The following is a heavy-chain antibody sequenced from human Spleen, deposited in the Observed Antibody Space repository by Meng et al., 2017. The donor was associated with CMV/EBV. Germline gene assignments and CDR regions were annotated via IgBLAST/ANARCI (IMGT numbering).Heavy chain of an antibody. Sequence: GGSLRLSCAASRFTFSDYHMNWVRQAPGKGLEWVSFISRTSPIYYADSLKGRFTISRDNAKNSLYLQMNSLRAEDTALYYCARRTTGGIDYWGQGTLVTVSS. V-gene: IGHV3-69-1*01. CDR2: ISRTSPI. CDR1: RFTFSDYH. CDR3: ARRTTGGIDY. J-gene: IGHJ4*02. D-gene: IGHD1-1*01.